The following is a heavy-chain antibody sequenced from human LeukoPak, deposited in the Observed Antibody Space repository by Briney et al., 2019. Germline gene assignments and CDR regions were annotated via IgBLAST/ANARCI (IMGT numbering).Heavy chain of an antibody. D-gene: IGHD1-1*01. V-gene: IGHV4-61*02. CDR3: ARSWNDYRIDY. CDR2: IYTSGST. CDR1: GGSISSGSYY. Sequence: SETLSLTCTVSGGSISSGSYYWSWIRQPAGKGLEWIGRIYTSGSTNYNPSLKSRVTISVDTSKNQFSLKLSSVTAADTAVYYCARSWNDYRIDYWGQGTLVTVSS. J-gene: IGHJ4*02.